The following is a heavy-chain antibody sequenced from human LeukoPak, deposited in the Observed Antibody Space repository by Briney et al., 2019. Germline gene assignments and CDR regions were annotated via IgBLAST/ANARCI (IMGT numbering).Heavy chain of an antibody. V-gene: IGHV3-64*01. CDR2: ISSNGGST. J-gene: IGHJ4*02. Sequence: GGSLRLSCAASGFTFRSYAMHWVRQAPGKGLEYVSAISSNGGSTYYANSVKGRFTISRDNSKNTLYLQMGSLRADDMAVYYCARDGRVAGLGYRGQGTLVTVSS. CDR3: ARDGRVAGLGY. D-gene: IGHD2-15*01. CDR1: GFTFRSYA.